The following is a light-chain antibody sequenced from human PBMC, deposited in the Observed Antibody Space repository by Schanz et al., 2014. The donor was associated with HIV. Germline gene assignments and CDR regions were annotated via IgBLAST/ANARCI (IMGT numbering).Light chain of an antibody. CDR1: QSVSSY. CDR3: QHYNNWPPWT. Sequence: EIVLTQSPATLSLSPGERATLSCRASQSVSSYLAWYQQKPGQAPRLLIYGASSRATGVPLRFSGRGSGTEFTLTISSLQSEDFALYYCQHYNNWPPWTFGQGTKVEIK. V-gene: IGKV3-15*01. CDR2: GAS. J-gene: IGKJ1*01.